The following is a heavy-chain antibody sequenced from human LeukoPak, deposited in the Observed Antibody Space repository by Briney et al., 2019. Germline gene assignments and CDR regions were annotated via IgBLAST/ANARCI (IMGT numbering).Heavy chain of an antibody. CDR2: ISSSSYI. D-gene: IGHD6-13*01. V-gene: IGHV3-21*01. J-gene: IGHJ4*02. Sequence: GGSLRLSCAAPGFTFSSYSMNWVRQAPGKGLEWVSSISSSSYIYYADSVKGRFAISRDNSKNTLYLQMNSLRAEDTAVYYCARERAAAGDYWGQGTLVTVSS. CDR3: ARERAAAGDY. CDR1: GFTFSSYS.